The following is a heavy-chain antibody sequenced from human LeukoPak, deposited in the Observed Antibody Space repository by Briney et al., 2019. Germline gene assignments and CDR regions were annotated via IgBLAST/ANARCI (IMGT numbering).Heavy chain of an antibody. D-gene: IGHD3-10*01. J-gene: IGHJ4*02. CDR2: INPSGGST. V-gene: IGHV1-46*01. CDR3: ARGDYYGSGSYSSHYFDY. CDR1: GYTFTSYY. Sequence: ASVKVSCKASGYTFTSYYMHWVRQAPGQGLEWMGIINPSGGSTSYAQKFQGRVTMTRDTSASTVYMELSRLRSDDTAVYYCARGDYYGSGSYSSHYFDYWGQGTLVTVSS.